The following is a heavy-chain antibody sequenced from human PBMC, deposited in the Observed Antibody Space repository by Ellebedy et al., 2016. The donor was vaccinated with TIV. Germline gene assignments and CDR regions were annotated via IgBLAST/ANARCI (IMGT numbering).Heavy chain of an antibody. V-gene: IGHV3-23*01. D-gene: IGHD6-13*01. J-gene: IGHJ4*02. CDR1: GFTFSSYA. CDR3: AKGQVRYSSSWYNY. Sequence: GESLKISXAASGFTFSSYAMSWVRQAPGKGLEWVSAISGSGGSTYYADSVKGRFTISRDNSKNTLYLQMNSLRAEDTAVYYCAKGQVRYSSSWYNYWGQGTLVTVSS. CDR2: ISGSGGST.